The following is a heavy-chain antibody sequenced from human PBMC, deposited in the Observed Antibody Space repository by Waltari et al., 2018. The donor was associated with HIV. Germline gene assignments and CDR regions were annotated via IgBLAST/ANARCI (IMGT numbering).Heavy chain of an antibody. D-gene: IGHD3-10*01. CDR1: GFPFSSYW. J-gene: IGHJ4*02. Sequence: EVQLVESGGGLVQPGGSLRLSCAASGFPFSSYWMSWVRQHPGKGLEWVANIKQDGSEKYYVDSVKGRFTISRDNAKNSLYLQMNSLRAEDTAVYYCARVFVRFGELWEFDYWGQGTLVTVSS. CDR3: ARVFVRFGELWEFDY. CDR2: IKQDGSEK. V-gene: IGHV3-7*04.